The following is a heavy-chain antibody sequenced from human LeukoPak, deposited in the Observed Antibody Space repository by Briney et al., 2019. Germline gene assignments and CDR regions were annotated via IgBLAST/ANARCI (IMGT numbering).Heavy chain of an antibody. D-gene: IGHD3-22*01. J-gene: IGHJ6*03. CDR3: ARVSRYYDSSGYPPYVDV. CDR2: INPNSGGT. Sequence: ASVKVSCKASGYTFTGYYMHWVRQAPGQGLEWMGWINPNSGGTNYAQKFQGRVTMTRDTSISTAYMELSRLRSDDTAVYYCARVSRYYDSSGYPPYVDVWGKGTTVTVSS. V-gene: IGHV1-2*02. CDR1: GYTFTGYY.